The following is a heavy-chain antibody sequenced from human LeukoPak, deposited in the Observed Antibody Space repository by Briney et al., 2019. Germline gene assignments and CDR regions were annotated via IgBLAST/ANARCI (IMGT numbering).Heavy chain of an antibody. CDR3: ARDAYSLGFDP. Sequence: ASAKVSCKASGYTFTSYAMNWVRQAPGQGLQWMGWISAYNGNTNYAQKLQGRVAMTTDTSTSTAYMELRSLRSDDTAVYYCARDAYSLGFDPWGQGTLVTVSS. J-gene: IGHJ5*02. CDR1: GYTFTSYA. D-gene: IGHD4-11*01. V-gene: IGHV1-18*01. CDR2: ISAYNGNT.